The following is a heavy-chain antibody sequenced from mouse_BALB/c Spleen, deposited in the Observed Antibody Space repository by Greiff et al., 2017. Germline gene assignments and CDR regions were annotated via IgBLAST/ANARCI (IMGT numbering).Heavy chain of an antibody. Sequence: DVMLVESGGGLVKPGGSLKLSCAASGFAFSSYDMSWVRQTPEKRLEWVAYISSGGGSTYYPDTVKGRFTISRDNAKNTLYLQMSSLKSEDTAMYYCARRLIRDGFADWGQGTLVTVSA. CDR3: ARRLIRDGFAD. CDR1: GFAFSSYD. CDR2: ISSGGGST. V-gene: IGHV5-12-1*01. D-gene: IGHD1-2*01. J-gene: IGHJ3*01.